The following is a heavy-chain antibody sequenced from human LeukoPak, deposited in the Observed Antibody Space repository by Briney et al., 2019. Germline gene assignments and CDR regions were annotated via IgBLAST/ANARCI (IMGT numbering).Heavy chain of an antibody. J-gene: IGHJ4*02. CDR1: GYTLTDYY. Sequence: ASVEVSCKASGYTLTDYYIHWVRQAPGQGLEWMGWITPSSGGTIYAQKFQGRVTMTRDTSISTAYMELSRLRSDDTDVYYCARDLAAASREFDYWGQGTLVTVSS. V-gene: IGHV1-2*02. D-gene: IGHD6-13*01. CDR2: ITPSSGGT. CDR3: ARDLAAASREFDY.